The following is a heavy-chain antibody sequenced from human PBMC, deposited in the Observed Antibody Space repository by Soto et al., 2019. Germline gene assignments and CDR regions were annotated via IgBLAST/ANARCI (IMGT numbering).Heavy chain of an antibody. D-gene: IGHD5-12*01. CDR3: ARLYTGYEAFDY. V-gene: IGHV4-30-4*01. CDR2: IYYSGST. Sequence: SETMSLTCSVSGGSINSGEYYWSWIRQSPGKGLEWIGYIYYSGSTYYNPSLKSRSTISIDTSKNQFFLDVDSVTAADTAVYYCARLYTGYEAFDYWGQGTLVTVS. CDR1: GGSINSGEYY. J-gene: IGHJ4*02.